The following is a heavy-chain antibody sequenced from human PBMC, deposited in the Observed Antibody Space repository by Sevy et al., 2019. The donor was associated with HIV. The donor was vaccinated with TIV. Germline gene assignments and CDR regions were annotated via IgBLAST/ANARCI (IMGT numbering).Heavy chain of an antibody. CDR2: ISSSGSTI. Sequence: GGSLRLSCAASGFTFSDYYMSWIRQAPGKGLEWVSYISSSGSTIYYADSVKGRFTISRDNAKNSLYLQMNSRRAEDTALYYCARAPTAHDALHIWGQGTMVTFSS. CDR1: GFTFSDYY. V-gene: IGHV3-11*01. J-gene: IGHJ3*02. CDR3: ARAPTAHDALHI. D-gene: IGHD6-25*01.